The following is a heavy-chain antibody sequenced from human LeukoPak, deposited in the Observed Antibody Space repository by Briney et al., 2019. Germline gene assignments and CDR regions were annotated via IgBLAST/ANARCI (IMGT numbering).Heavy chain of an antibody. Sequence: AGGSLRLSCAASGFTFSSYEMNWVRQAPGKGLEWVSYISSSGSTIYYADSVKGRFTISRDNAKNSLCLQMNSLRAEDTAVYYCARDNGDYAFDYWGQGTLVTVSS. J-gene: IGHJ4*02. D-gene: IGHD4-17*01. CDR2: ISSSGSTI. V-gene: IGHV3-48*03. CDR1: GFTFSSYE. CDR3: ARDNGDYAFDY.